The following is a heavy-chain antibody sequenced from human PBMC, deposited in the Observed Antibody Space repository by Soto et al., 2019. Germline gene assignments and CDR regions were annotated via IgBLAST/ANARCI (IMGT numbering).Heavy chain of an antibody. CDR1: GFTFDDYG. Sequence: SGGSLRLSCAASGFTFDDYGMSWVRQAPGKGLEWVTGINWNGGSTGYADSVKGRFTISRDNAKNSLYLQMNSLRAEDTAVYYCARGIYYDFWSGYYLGGMDVWGQGTTVTVSS. J-gene: IGHJ6*02. CDR2: INWNGGST. V-gene: IGHV3-20*04. CDR3: ARGIYYDFWSGYYLGGMDV. D-gene: IGHD3-3*01.